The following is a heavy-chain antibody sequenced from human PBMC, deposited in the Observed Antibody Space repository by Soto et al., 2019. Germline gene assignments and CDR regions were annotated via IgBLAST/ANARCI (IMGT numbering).Heavy chain of an antibody. CDR2: TSIGGNT. CDR3: AKDLRPGLVVPTKSGFDP. D-gene: IGHD3-10*01. Sequence: GGSLRLSCEASGFPFNTYAMTWFRQLPGMGLEWVSTTSIGGNTDFAESVRGRFSVSRDNSKNTLYLQMTNLRAEDAAIYFCAKDLRPGLVVPTKSGFDPWGREPGSPSPQ. J-gene: IGHJ5*02. V-gene: IGHV3-23*01. CDR1: GFPFNTYA.